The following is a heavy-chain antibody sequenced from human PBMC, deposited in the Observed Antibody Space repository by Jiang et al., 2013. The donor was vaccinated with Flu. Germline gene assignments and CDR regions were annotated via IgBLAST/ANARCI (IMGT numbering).Heavy chain of an antibody. CDR2: IKSKTDGGTT. CDR3: TTDPPRGIVVVPAALRYYYYYGMDV. V-gene: IGHV3-15*07. J-gene: IGHJ6*02. CDR1: GFTFSNAW. Sequence: VQLVESGGGLVKPGGSLRLSCAASGFTFSNAWMNWVRQAPGKGLEWVGRIKSKTDGGTTDYAAPVKGRFTISRDDSKNTLYLQMNSLKTEDTAVYYCTTDPPRGIVVVPAALRYYYYYGMDVWGQGTTVTVS. D-gene: IGHD2-2*02.